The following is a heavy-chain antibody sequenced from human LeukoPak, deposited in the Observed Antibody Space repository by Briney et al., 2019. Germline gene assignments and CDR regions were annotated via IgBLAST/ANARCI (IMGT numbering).Heavy chain of an antibody. Sequence: PGGSLRLSCVASGFTFSSYCMNWVRQAPGKGLEWVSSIISSSSYIYYADSVKGRFTISRDNAKNSLYLQMNSLRAEDTAVYYCARGGSSTSCPFDYWGQGTLVTVSS. CDR1: GFTFSSYC. D-gene: IGHD2-2*01. CDR3: ARGGSSTSCPFDY. J-gene: IGHJ4*02. CDR2: IISSSSYI. V-gene: IGHV3-21*01.